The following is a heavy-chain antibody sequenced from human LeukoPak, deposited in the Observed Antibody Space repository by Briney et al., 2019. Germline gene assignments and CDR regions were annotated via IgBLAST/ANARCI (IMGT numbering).Heavy chain of an antibody. Sequence: ASVKVSCKASGYTFTGYYMHWVRQAPGQGLEWMGWINPNSGGTNYAQKFQGRVTMTRDTSISTAYMELSRLRSDDTAVYYCARERGLYNWNDRRFDPWGQGTLVTVSS. CDR2: INPNSGGT. J-gene: IGHJ5*02. CDR1: GYTFTGYY. D-gene: IGHD1-1*01. CDR3: ARERGLYNWNDRRFDP. V-gene: IGHV1-2*02.